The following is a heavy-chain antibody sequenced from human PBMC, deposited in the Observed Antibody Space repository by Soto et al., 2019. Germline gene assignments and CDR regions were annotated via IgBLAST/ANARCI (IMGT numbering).Heavy chain of an antibody. J-gene: IGHJ6*02. CDR1: GGTFDRLT. V-gene: IGHV1-69*08. D-gene: IGHD3-10*01. CDR3: ASGLYGSGSFFSWGPKKRPLADHMDA. Sequence: QVQMVQSGAEVKRPGSSVKVSCKASGGTFDRLTITWVRQAPGQGLEWMGRIIPSVGTTKYAQRFQGRVTITADKATSTAYLEMYTLRPDDTAVYYCASGLYGSGSFFSWGPKKRPLADHMDAWGQGTTVTVSS. CDR2: IIPSVGTT.